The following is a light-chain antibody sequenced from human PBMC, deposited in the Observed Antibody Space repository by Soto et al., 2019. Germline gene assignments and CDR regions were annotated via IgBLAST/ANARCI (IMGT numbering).Light chain of an antibody. J-gene: IGLJ3*02. CDR1: KLGNKY. V-gene: IGLV3-1*01. Sequence: SSELTQPPSVSVSPGQTASITCSGDKLGNKYVYWYQQKAGQSPVLVIYQDSKRPSGIPERFSGSNSENTATLTLSGTQAMDEADYYCQSWDSSTVVFGGGTKLTVL. CDR2: QDS. CDR3: QSWDSSTVV.